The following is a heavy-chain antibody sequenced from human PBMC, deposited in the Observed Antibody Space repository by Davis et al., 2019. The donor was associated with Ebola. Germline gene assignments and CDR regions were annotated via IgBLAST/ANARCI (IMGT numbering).Heavy chain of an antibody. V-gene: IGHV4-39*01. D-gene: IGHD2-15*01. CDR1: GGSITSSSYY. CDR3: ARSLGYCSGGSCYYHYLSAFDI. CDR2: IYYTGST. Sequence: MPSETLSLTCTVSGGSITSSSYYWGWIRQPPGKGLEWIGTIYYTGSTYYNPSLKSRVTISVDTSKNQFSLKLSSVTAADTAVYYCARSLGYCSGGSCYYHYLSAFDIWGQGTMVTVSS. J-gene: IGHJ3*02.